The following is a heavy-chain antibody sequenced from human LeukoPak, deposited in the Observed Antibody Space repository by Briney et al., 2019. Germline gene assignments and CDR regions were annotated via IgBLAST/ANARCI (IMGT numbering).Heavy chain of an antibody. D-gene: IGHD3-10*01. CDR1: GFTFSNYD. V-gene: IGHV3-23*01. J-gene: IGHJ1*01. Sequence: GGSLRLSCAASGFTFSNYDMSWVRQTPGKGLVWVSGISDSGDSTYYADSVKGRFTISRDNSKNTLYLQMNSLRAEDTAVYYCARPPVYGSGFHHWGQGTLVTVS. CDR2: ISDSGDST. CDR3: ARPPVYGSGFHH.